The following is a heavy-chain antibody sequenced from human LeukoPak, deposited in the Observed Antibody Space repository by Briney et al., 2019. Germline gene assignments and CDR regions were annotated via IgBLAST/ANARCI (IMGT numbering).Heavy chain of an antibody. V-gene: IGHV3-7*05. Sequence: GVSVRLSCAASGFTFSVYWMTWVRQAPGKGREWVATIDQYGGQKYYVDSVKGRLTISRDNAEMSLFLQMTSLRADDTAVYYCAIEVWFRADSWGQGTLVTVSS. J-gene: IGHJ4*02. CDR1: GFTFSVYW. D-gene: IGHD3-10*01. CDR2: IDQYGGQK. CDR3: AIEVWFRADS.